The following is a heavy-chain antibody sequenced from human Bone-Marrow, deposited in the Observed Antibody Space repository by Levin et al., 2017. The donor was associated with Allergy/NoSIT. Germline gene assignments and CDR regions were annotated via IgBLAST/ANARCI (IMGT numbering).Heavy chain of an antibody. CDR2: IKQDGSEK. J-gene: IGHJ6*02. D-gene: IGHD3-3*01. CDR1: GFTFSSYW. V-gene: IGHV3-7*01. CDR3: ARDLPKTIFGVVTDYYYGMDV. Sequence: GGSLRLSCAASGFTFSSYWMSWVRQAPGKGLEWVANIKQDGSEKYYVDSVRGRFTISRDNAKNSLYLQMNSLGAEDTAVYYCARDLPKTIFGVVTDYYYGMDVWGQGTTVTVSS.